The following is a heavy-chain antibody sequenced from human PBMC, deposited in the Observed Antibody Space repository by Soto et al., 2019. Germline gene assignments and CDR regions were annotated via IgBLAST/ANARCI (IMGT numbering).Heavy chain of an antibody. CDR3: AKDYIVVVPAALSFTFDY. Sequence: GGSLRLSCAASGFTFSSYAMSWVRQAPGKGLEWVSAISGSGGSTYYADSVKGRFTISRDNSKNTLYLQMNSLRAEDTAVYYCAKDYIVVVPAALSFTFDYWGQGTLVTVS. V-gene: IGHV3-23*01. CDR1: GFTFSSYA. CDR2: ISGSGGST. D-gene: IGHD2-2*01. J-gene: IGHJ4*02.